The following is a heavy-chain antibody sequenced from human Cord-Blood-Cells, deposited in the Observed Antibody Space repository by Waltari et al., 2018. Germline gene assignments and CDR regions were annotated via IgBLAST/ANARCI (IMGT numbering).Heavy chain of an antibody. D-gene: IGHD7-27*01. CDR3: ARIPLLTGDHVY. CDR1: AFSPSNARIV. CDR2: IFTNDEK. Sequence: QVTWKESGPVLVKPTATLTLTCTVSAFSPSNARIVVGWFRQPPGKALEWIAHIFTNDEKSYSTSLKSLLTISKDTSKSQVVLTMTNMDPVDTATYYCARIPLLTGDHVYWGQGTLVTVSS. J-gene: IGHJ4*02. V-gene: IGHV2-26*01.